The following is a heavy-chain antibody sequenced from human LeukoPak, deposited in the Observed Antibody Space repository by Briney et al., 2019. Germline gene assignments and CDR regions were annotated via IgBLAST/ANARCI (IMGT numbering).Heavy chain of an antibody. CDR2: ISNSGSYI. CDR3: ARDRGFWSGYYTRIHWFDP. V-gene: IGHV3-21*01. D-gene: IGHD3-3*01. CDR1: GFTFSSYS. Sequence: GGSLRPSCAASGFTFSSYSMNWVRQAPGKGLEWVSSISNSGSYIYYADSVKGRFTISRDNAKNSLYLQMNSLRAEDTAVYYCARDRGFWSGYYTRIHWFDPWGQGTLVTVSS. J-gene: IGHJ5*02.